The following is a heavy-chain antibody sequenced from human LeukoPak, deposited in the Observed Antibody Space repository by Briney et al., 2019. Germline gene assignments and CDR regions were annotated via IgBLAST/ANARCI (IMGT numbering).Heavy chain of an antibody. D-gene: IGHD3-22*01. V-gene: IGHV3-33*01. CDR1: GFTFSSYG. CDR3: VRETTRYYYDSSGYQFDY. J-gene: IGHJ4*02. CDR2: IWYDGSNK. Sequence: SGGSLRLSCAASGFTFSSYGMHWVRQAPGKGLEWVAVIWYDGSNKYYADSVKGRFTISRDNSKNTLYLQMNSLRAEDTAVYYCVRETTRYYYDSSGYQFDYWGQGTLVTVSS.